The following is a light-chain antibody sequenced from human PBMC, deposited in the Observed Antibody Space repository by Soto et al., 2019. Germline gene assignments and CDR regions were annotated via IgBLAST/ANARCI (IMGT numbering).Light chain of an antibody. CDR2: EVS. J-gene: IGLJ1*01. V-gene: IGLV2-14*01. CDR1: SXDVGGYNY. Sequence: QSVLTQPASVSGSPGQSITISCTGTSXDVGGYNYVSWYQQHPGKAPKLIIYEVSNRPSGVSNRFSGSKSGNTASLTISGLQAEDEADYYCSSYTSSSPYVFGTGTKVTGL. CDR3: SSYTSSSPYV.